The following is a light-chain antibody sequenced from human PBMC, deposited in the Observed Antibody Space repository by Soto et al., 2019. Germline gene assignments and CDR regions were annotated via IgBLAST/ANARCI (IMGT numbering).Light chain of an antibody. Sequence: EIVLTQSPGTLCLSPGDRATLSCRASQSITSNYLAWYQQKPGQAPSLLIFRASSRAPGIPDRFSGSGSGTDFTLTISRLEPEDFAVYYCQQYGSAWTFGQGTKVDNK. CDR3: QQYGSAWT. V-gene: IGKV3-20*01. CDR1: QSITSNY. J-gene: IGKJ1*01. CDR2: RAS.